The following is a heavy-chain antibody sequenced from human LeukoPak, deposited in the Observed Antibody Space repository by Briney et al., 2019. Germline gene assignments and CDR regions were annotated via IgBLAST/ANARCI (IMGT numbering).Heavy chain of an antibody. V-gene: IGHV1-18*01. CDR2: ISAYNGNT. D-gene: IGHD2/OR15-2a*01. CDR3: ASDLLGRWWGYFYAGFDP. J-gene: IGHJ5*02. CDR1: GSTFTSYG. Sequence: ASVKVSCKASGSTFTSYGISWVRQPPGQGLEWMGWISAYNGNTSYAQKLQGRVTMTTDTSTSTAYMELRSLRSDSAAVSYCASDLLGRWWGYFYAGFDPWGQGTLVTVSS.